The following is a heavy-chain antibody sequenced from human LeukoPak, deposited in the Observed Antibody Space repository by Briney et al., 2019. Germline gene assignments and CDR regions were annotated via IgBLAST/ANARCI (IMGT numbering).Heavy chain of an antibody. CDR2: IKQDGSEK. V-gene: IGHV3-7*01. CDR1: GFTFSSYA. J-gene: IGHJ4*02. D-gene: IGHD3-22*01. Sequence: PGGSLRLSCAASGFTFSSYAMSWVRQAPGKGLEWVANIKQDGSEKYYVDSVKGRFTISRDNAKNSLYLQMNSLRAEDTAVYYCAKDQHYYESSSYYYYFDYWGQGALVTVSS. CDR3: AKDQHYYESSSYYYYFDY.